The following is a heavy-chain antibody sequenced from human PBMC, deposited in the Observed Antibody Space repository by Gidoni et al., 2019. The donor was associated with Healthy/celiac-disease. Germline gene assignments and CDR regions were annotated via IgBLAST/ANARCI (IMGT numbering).Heavy chain of an antibody. J-gene: IGHJ4*02. CDR2: IYYSGST. Sequence: QVQLQESGPGLVKPSETLSLTCTVSGGSVSSGSYYWSWIRQPPRKGLEWIGYIYYSGSTNYNPSLKSRVTISVDTSKNQFSLKLSSVTAADTAVYYCARSTAGHRGYYFDYWGQGTLVTVSS. CDR1: GGSVSSGSYY. V-gene: IGHV4-61*01. CDR3: ARSTAGHRGYYFDY. D-gene: IGHD3-10*01.